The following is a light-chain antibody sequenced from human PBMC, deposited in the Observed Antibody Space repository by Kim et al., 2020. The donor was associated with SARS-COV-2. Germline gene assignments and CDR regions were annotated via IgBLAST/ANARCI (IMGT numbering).Light chain of an antibody. CDR1: QGISSN. V-gene: IGKV1-9*01. Sequence: ASVGDTVTITCRASQGISSNLAWYQQRPGKAPSLLIYSAFTLHSGVPSRFSGSGSGTDFTLTITSLQPEDFATYHCQQHHSFPLTFGGGTKLEI. CDR3: QQHHSFPLT. J-gene: IGKJ4*01. CDR2: SAF.